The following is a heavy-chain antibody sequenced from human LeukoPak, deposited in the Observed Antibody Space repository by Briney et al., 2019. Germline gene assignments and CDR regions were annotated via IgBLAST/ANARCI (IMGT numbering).Heavy chain of an antibody. V-gene: IGHV3-30*04. J-gene: IGHJ4*02. Sequence: PGRSLRLSCAASGFTFSSYAMHWVRQAPGKGLEWVAVISYDGSNKYYADSVKGRFTISRDNSKNTLYLQMNSLRAEDTAVYYCARGDTAMDLWGQGTLVTVSS. CDR2: ISYDGSNK. CDR3: ARGDTAMDL. CDR1: GFTFSSYA. D-gene: IGHD5-18*01.